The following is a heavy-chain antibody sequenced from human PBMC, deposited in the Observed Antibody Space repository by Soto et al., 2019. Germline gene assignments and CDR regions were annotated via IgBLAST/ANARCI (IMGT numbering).Heavy chain of an antibody. CDR2: ISYDGSNK. V-gene: IGHV3-30-3*01. J-gene: IGHJ4*02. D-gene: IGHD5-18*01. CDR3: VTDVHSDGYGPLDE. CDR1: GFTFSSYA. Sequence: QPGVYMRLSCAASGFTFSSYAMHWVRQAPGKGLEWVAVISYDGSNKYYADSVKGRFTISRDNSKNTLYLQMNSLRAEDTAGYYCVTDVHSDGYGPLDEWGQGTL.